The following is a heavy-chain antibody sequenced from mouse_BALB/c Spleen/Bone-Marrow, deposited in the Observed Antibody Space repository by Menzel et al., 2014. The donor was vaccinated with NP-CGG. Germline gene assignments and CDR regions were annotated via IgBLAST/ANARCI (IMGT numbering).Heavy chain of an antibody. J-gene: IGHJ3*01. CDR3: ARDDYAY. CDR1: GYTFTSYW. D-gene: IGHD2-4*01. Sequence: QVQLQQSGAELAKPVATVKMSCKASGYTFTSYWMHWVKQRPGLGLEWIGYIYPSTGYTEYNQKFKDKVTLTADKSSSTAYMQLSSLTSEDSAVYYCARDDYAYWGQGTLVTVSA. CDR2: IYPSTGYT. V-gene: IGHV1-7*01.